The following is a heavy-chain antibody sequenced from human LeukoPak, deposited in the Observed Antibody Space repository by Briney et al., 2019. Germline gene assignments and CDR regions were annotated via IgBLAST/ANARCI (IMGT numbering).Heavy chain of an antibody. J-gene: IGHJ4*02. CDR2: ISGSGGST. CDR1: GFTFSSYG. CDR3: AKDEGYSYGLIDY. D-gene: IGHD5-18*01. Sequence: GGSLRLSCAASGFTFSSYGMHWVRQAPGKGLEWVSAISGSGGSTYYADSVKGRFTISRDKSKNTLHLQMNGLRAEDTAVYYCAKDEGYSYGLIDYWGQGALVTVSS. V-gene: IGHV3-23*01.